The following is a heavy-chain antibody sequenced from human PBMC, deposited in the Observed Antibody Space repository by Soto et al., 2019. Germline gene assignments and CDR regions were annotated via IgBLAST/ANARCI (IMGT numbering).Heavy chain of an antibody. CDR3: ARRVTWAFDV. V-gene: IGHV4-39*01. J-gene: IGHJ3*01. CDR1: CGSISSSTYY. Sequence: PSETLSLTCTVSCGSISSSTYYWGWIRQPPGKGLEWIGSMYYSGSTYYNPSLKSRVTISVDTSNNQFSLKLSSVTAADTAVYYCARRVTWAFDVWGRGTMVTVS. CDR2: MYYSGST.